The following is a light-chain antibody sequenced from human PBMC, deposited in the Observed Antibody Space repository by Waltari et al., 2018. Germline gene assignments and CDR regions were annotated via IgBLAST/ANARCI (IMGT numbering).Light chain of an antibody. Sequence: IQMTQSPSPLSPSVGHSVPISCRASQAITSWLAWYQQRPGKAPKLLIYKASLLQSGVPSRFSGSGSGTDFTLTITSLQPDDFATYYCQQYVRYPLTFGGGTKVEIK. CDR2: KAS. V-gene: IGKV1-5*03. CDR3: QQYVRYPLT. J-gene: IGKJ4*01. CDR1: QAITSW.